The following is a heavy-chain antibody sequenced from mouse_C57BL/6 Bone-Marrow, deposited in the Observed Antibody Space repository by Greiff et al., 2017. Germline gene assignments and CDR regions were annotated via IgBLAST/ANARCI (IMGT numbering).Heavy chain of an antibody. CDR1: GFSLTSYG. CDR3: AKSYYSIYYYAMGY. V-gene: IGHV2-5*01. J-gene: IGHJ4*01. CDR2: IWRGGST. Sequence: VKLQESGPGLVQPSQSLSITCTVSGFSLTSYGVHWVRQSPGKGLEWLGVIWRGGSTDYNAAFMSRLSITKDNSKSQVFFKMNSLQADDTAIYYCAKSYYSIYYYAMGYWGQGTSVTVSS. D-gene: IGHD2-5*01.